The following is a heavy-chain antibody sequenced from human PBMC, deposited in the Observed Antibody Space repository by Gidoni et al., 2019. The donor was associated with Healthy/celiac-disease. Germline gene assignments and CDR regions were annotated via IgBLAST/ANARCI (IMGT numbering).Heavy chain of an antibody. Sequence: QVQLQESGPGLVKPSETLSLTCTVSGGSICSYYWSWIRQPPGKGLEWIGYIYYSGSTNYNPSLKSRVTISVDTSKNQFSLKLSSVTAADTAVYYCARDVTPGLRANAFDIWGQGTMVTVSS. CDR2: IYYSGST. CDR3: ARDVTPGLRANAFDI. J-gene: IGHJ3*02. D-gene: IGHD3-10*01. V-gene: IGHV4-59*01. CDR1: GGSICSYY.